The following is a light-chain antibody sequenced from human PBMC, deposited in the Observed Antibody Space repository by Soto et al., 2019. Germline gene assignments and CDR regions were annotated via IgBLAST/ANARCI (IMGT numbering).Light chain of an antibody. J-gene: IGKJ4*01. CDR2: GAS. CDR3: QQYSDWPPVT. Sequence: EVVMTQYPATLSLSPGDRATVSCRASQGIGSNLAWYQQKPGQAPRLLIYGASTRAAGVPARFSGSGSGTEFTLTISSLQSEDFALYYCQQYSDWPPVTFGGVTKVEIK. CDR1: QGIGSN. V-gene: IGKV3-15*01.